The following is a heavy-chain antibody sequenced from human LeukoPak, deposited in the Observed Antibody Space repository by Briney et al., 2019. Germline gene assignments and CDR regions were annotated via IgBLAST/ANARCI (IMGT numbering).Heavy chain of an antibody. Sequence: ASVKVSCKASGGTFSSYAISWVRQAPGQGLEWMGGIIPIFGTANYAQKLQGRVTITADESTSTAYMELSSLRSEDTAVYYCASYLGGYSGQTFAYYYGMDVWGQGTTVTVSS. CDR3: ASYLGGYSGQTFAYYYGMDV. D-gene: IGHD1-26*01. J-gene: IGHJ6*02. CDR1: GGTFSSYA. CDR2: IIPIFGTA. V-gene: IGHV1-69*13.